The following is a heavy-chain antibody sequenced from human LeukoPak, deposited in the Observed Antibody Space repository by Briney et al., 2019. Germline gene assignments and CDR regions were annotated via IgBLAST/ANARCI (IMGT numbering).Heavy chain of an antibody. CDR2: INHSGST. J-gene: IGHJ5*02. D-gene: IGHD3-10*01. Sequence: SETLSLTCAVYGGSFSGYYWSWIRQPPGKGLEWIGEINHSGSTNYNPSLKSRVTISVDTFKNQFSLKLSSVTAADTAVYYCASRGRVQGGHRHNWFDPWGQGTLVTVSS. CDR3: ASRGRVQGGHRHNWFDP. CDR1: GGSFSGYY. V-gene: IGHV4-34*01.